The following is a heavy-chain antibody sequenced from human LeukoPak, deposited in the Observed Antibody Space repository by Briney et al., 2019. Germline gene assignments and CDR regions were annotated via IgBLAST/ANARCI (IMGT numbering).Heavy chain of an antibody. V-gene: IGHV3-33*01. Sequence: PGGSLRLSCAASRFTFSNHGMHWVRQAPGKGLEWVAIIWYDGSQKYYADSVKGRFTISRDNSKNTLYLQTNSLRAEDTAVYYCARDRGVSYFDYWGQGTLVTVSS. J-gene: IGHJ4*02. CDR3: ARDRGVSYFDY. CDR2: IWYDGSQK. CDR1: RFTFSNHG.